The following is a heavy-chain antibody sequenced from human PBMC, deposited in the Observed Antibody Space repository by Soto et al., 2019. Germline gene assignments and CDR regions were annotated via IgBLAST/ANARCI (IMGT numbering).Heavy chain of an antibody. J-gene: IGHJ4*02. CDR1: GGSISSDDYY. CDR3: ARDHSNSPDYLDS. V-gene: IGHV4-30-4*01. Sequence: QVQLQESGPGLVKPSETLSLSCTVSGGSISSDDYYWTWIRQPPGKGLKWIGYIYYSGRTSYNPSLDSRMTIAVDTSNNQFSLKLSSVTAADTAVYFCARDHSNSPDYLDSCGRGTLVSDSS. D-gene: IGHD6-6*01. CDR2: IYYSGRT.